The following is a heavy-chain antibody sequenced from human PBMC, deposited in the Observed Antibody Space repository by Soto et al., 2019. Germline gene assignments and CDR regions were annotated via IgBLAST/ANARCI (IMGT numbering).Heavy chain of an antibody. D-gene: IGHD2-2*03. CDR3: ARSGYCSSTSCYGVWFDP. CDR2: IIPIFGTA. CDR1: GGTFSSYA. V-gene: IGHV1-69*01. J-gene: IGHJ5*02. Sequence: QVQLVQSGAEVKKPGSSVKVSCKASGGTFSSYAISWVRQAPGQGLEWMGGIIPIFGTANYAQKFQGRVTITADESTSTAYMELSSLRSGDTAVYYCARSGYCSSTSCYGVWFDPWGQGTLVTVSS.